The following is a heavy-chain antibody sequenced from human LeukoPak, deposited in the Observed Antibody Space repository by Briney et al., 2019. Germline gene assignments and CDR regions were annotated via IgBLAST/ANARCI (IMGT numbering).Heavy chain of an antibody. V-gene: IGHV4-61*02. D-gene: IGHD6-19*01. Sequence: SQTLSLTCTVSGGSISSGSYYWSWIRQPAGKGLEWIGRIYTSGSTNYNPSLKSRVTISVDTSKNQFSLKLSSVTAADTAVYYCARGLGDAFDIWGQGTMVTVSS. CDR2: IYTSGST. CDR3: ARGLGDAFDI. J-gene: IGHJ3*02. CDR1: GGSISSGSYY.